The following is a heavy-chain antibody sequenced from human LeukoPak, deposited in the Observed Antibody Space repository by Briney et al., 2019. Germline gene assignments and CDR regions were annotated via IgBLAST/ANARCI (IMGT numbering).Heavy chain of an antibody. CDR2: ISYDGSNE. V-gene: IGHV3-30*18. J-gene: IGHJ4*02. Sequence: AGGSLRLSCAASGFTFSNNGMNWVRQAPGKGLEWVAVISYDGSNEYYADSVKGRFTISRDNSKNTLYLQMNSLRAEDTAVYYCAKGFRGSYAWGQGTQVTVSS. CDR1: GFTFSNNG. D-gene: IGHD1-26*01. CDR3: AKGFRGSYA.